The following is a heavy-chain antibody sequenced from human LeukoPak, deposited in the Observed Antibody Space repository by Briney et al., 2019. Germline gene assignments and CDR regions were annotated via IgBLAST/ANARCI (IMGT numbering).Heavy chain of an antibody. D-gene: IGHD1-26*01. Sequence: GASVKVSCKASGGTFSSYAISWVRQAPGQGLEWMGGIIPIFGTANYAQKFQGRVTITADKSTSTAYMELSSLRSEDTAVYYCASREIVGATPSPISQFDYWGQGTLVTVSS. CDR3: ASREIVGATPSPISQFDY. CDR1: GGTFSSYA. CDR2: IIPIFGTA. V-gene: IGHV1-69*06. J-gene: IGHJ4*02.